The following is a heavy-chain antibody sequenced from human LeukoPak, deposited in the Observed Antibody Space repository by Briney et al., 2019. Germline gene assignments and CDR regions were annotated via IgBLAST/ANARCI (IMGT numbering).Heavy chain of an antibody. CDR3: ARQVAAAGTEYFDY. J-gene: IGHJ4*02. V-gene: IGHV4-39*01. CDR1: GGSISSSSYY. D-gene: IGHD6-13*01. Sequence: PPETLSLTCTVSGGSISSSSYYWGWIRQPPGKGLEWIGSIYYSGSTYYNPSLKSRVTISVDTSKNQFSLKLSSVTAADTAVYYCARQVAAAGTEYFDYWGQGTLVTVSS. CDR2: IYYSGST.